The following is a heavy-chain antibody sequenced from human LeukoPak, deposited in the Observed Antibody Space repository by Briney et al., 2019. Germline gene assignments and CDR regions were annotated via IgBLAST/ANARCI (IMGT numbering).Heavy chain of an antibody. Sequence: GGSLRLSCAASGFTFRDSVMNWVRQAPGRGLEWVSSISGSGKTTYCADSVKGRFTVSRDNSENTVFLQMNSLRVEDTAIYYCARDRGRFLPGSLDYWGQGTLVTVSS. CDR2: ISGSGKTT. CDR1: GFTFRDSV. V-gene: IGHV3-23*01. D-gene: IGHD3-16*01. J-gene: IGHJ4*02. CDR3: ARDRGRFLPGSLDY.